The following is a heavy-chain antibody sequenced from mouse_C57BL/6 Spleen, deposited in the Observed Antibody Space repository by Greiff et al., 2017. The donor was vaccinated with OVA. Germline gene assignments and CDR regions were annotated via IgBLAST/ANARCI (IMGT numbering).Heavy chain of an antibody. CDR1: GFSLTSYG. J-gene: IGHJ1*03. V-gene: IGHV2-2*01. CDR2: IWRGGST. D-gene: IGHD1-1*01. CDR3: ARNRGYGSSSDWYFEV. Sequence: QVQLKESGPGLVQPSQSLSITCTVSGFSLTSYGVHWVRQSPGKGLEWLGVIWRGGSTDYNAAFISRLSISNDNSTSQVFFKMNRLQADETAIYYCARNRGYGSSSDWYFEVWGTGTTVTVAS.